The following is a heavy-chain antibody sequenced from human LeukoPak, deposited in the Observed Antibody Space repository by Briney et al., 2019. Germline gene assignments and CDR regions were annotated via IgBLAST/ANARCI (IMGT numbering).Heavy chain of an antibody. J-gene: IGHJ4*02. CDR1: GGTFSSYA. V-gene: IGHV1-69*13. Sequence: SVKVSCKASGGTFSSYAISWARQAPGQGLEWMGGIIPIFGTANYAQKFQGRVTITADESTSTAYMELSSLRSEDTAVYYCARAQYYYDSSGYSALDYWGQGTLVTVSS. CDR2: IIPIFGTA. D-gene: IGHD3-22*01. CDR3: ARAQYYYDSSGYSALDY.